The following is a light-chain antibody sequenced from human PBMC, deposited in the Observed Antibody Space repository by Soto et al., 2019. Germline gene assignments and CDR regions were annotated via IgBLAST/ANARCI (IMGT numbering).Light chain of an antibody. CDR3: QQYGSSPRT. J-gene: IGKJ1*01. CDR1: QSVSSGY. V-gene: IGKV3-20*01. Sequence: EIVLTQSPGTLSLSPGERATLSCRASQSVSSGYLAWYQQKPGQAPRLLIYGASNRATGIPDRFSGSGSGTDFTLTISRLEPEDVAVYYCQQYGSSPRTFGQGTRWIS. CDR2: GAS.